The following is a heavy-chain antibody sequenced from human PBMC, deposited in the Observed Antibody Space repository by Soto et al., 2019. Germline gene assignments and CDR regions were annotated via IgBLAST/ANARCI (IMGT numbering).Heavy chain of an antibody. CDR3: AKDIDYGDYGFRAFDI. CDR1: GFTFDDYA. D-gene: IGHD4-17*01. CDR2: ISWNSGSI. V-gene: IGHV3-9*01. Sequence: GGSLRLSCAASGFTFDDYAMHWVRQAPGKGLEWVSGISWNSGSIGYADSVKGRFTISRDNAKNSLYLQMNSLRAEDTALYYCAKDIDYGDYGFRAFDIWGQGTMVTVSS. J-gene: IGHJ3*02.